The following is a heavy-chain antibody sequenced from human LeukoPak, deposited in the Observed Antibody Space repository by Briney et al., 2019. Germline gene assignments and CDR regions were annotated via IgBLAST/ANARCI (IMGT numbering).Heavy chain of an antibody. Sequence: SGKVSCKASGGTFSSYTISWVRQAPGQGLEWMGRIIPIRSIANYAQKFQGRGTITADKYTSTGYMELSSLRSEDTAVYYCARELIAAAGGRSMWNNWFDPWGQGALVTVSS. D-gene: IGHD6-13*01. J-gene: IGHJ5*02. CDR2: IIPIRSIA. CDR3: ARELIAAAGGRSMWNNWFDP. CDR1: GGTFSSYT. V-gene: IGHV1-69*04.